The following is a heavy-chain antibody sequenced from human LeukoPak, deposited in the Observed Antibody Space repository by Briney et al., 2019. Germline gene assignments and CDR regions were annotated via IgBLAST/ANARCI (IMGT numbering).Heavy chain of an antibody. CDR2: INPNSGGT. CDR3: ARGYWNYVNGYYFDY. D-gene: IGHD1-7*01. V-gene: IGHV1-2*06. Sequence: ASVKVSCKASGYTFTGYYMHWVRQAPGQGLEWMRRINPNSGGTNYAQKFQGRVTMTRDTSISTAYMELSRLRSDDTAVYYCARGYWNYVNGYYFDYWGQGTLVTVSS. CDR1: GYTFTGYY. J-gene: IGHJ4*02.